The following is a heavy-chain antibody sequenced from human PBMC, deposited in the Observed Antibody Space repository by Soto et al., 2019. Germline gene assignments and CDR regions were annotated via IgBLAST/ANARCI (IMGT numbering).Heavy chain of an antibody. J-gene: IGHJ6*04. CDR2: TYYSGST. CDR1: GGSISSSAYY. V-gene: IGHV4-31*02. CDR3: ASPDRSWSTDV. Sequence: QVQLQESGPGLVKPSQTLSLTCTVSGGSISSSAYYWTWIRQLPGKGLEWIGFTYYSGSTYYNPSVESRVTISVDTSKNQFSLKITSVTAADTAVYFCASPDRSWSTDVWGKGTTVTVSS. D-gene: IGHD6-13*01.